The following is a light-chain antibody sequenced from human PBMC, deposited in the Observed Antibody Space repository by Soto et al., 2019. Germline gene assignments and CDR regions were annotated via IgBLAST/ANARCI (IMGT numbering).Light chain of an antibody. J-gene: IGKJ2*01. CDR3: QQYNNWPLYT. Sequence: EIVMTQSPATLSVSPGERATLSCRASQSVSSNLAWYQQKPGQAPRLLLYGASTRSTGIPARFSGSGSGTEVTLTIISLQSEDFAVYYCQQYNNWPLYTFGQGTKLEIK. CDR2: GAS. CDR1: QSVSSN. V-gene: IGKV3-15*01.